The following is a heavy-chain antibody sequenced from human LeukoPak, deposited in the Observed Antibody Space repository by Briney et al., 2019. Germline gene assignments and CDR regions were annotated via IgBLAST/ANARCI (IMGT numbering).Heavy chain of an antibody. CDR1: GFTFSSYA. D-gene: IGHD3-10*01. CDR2: ISGSGGST. CDR3: AKIRITMVRGVIITNYFDY. J-gene: IGHJ4*02. V-gene: IGHV3-23*01. Sequence: PGGSLRLSCAASGFTFSSYAMSWVRQAPGKGLEWVSAISGSGGSTYYADSVKGRFTISRDNSKNTLYLQMNSLRAEDTAVYYCAKIRITMVRGVIITNYFDYWGQGTLVTVSS.